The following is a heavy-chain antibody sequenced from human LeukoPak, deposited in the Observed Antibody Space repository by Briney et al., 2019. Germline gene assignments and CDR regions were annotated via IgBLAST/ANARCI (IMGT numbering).Heavy chain of an antibody. CDR3: ERYGDYVEGFDY. CDR1: GFTFSSYS. Sequence: PGGSLRLSCAASGFTFSSYSMNWVRQAPGKGLEWVSSISSSSSYIYYADSVKGRFTISIDNAKNSLCLQMNSLRAEDRAVYYCERYGDYVEGFDYWGQGTLVTVSS. V-gene: IGHV3-21*01. CDR2: ISSSSSYI. J-gene: IGHJ4*02. D-gene: IGHD4-17*01.